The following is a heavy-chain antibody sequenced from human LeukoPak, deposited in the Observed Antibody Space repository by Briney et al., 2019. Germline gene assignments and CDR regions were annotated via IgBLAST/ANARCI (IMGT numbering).Heavy chain of an antibody. Sequence: GGSLRLSCSASGFTFSSYSMNWVRQAPGKGLEWVSSISSSSSYIYYADSVKGRFTISRDNAKNSLYLQMNSLRAEDTAVYYCASRTFNCGGDCFLDYWGQGTLVTVFS. V-gene: IGHV3-21*01. CDR3: ASRTFNCGGDCFLDY. D-gene: IGHD2-21*02. CDR1: GFTFSSYS. J-gene: IGHJ4*02. CDR2: ISSSSSYI.